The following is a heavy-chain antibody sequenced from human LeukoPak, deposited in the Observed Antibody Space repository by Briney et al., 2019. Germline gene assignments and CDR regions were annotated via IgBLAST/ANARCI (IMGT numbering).Heavy chain of an antibody. J-gene: IGHJ4*02. CDR2: IYSGGST. CDR1: GFTVSSNY. CDR3: ARVYYDSSGYYPPYFDY. D-gene: IGHD3-22*01. Sequence: GGSPRLSCAASGFTVSSNYMSWVRQAPGKGLEWVSVIYSGGSTYYADSVKGRFTISRDNSKNTLYLQMNSLRAEDTAVYYCARVYYDSSGYYPPYFDYWGQGTLVTVSS. V-gene: IGHV3-53*01.